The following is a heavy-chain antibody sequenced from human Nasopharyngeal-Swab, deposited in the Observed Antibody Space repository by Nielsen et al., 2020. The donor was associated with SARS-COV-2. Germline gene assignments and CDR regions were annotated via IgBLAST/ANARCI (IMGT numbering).Heavy chain of an antibody. J-gene: IGHJ4*02. CDR1: EFTMSRSG. D-gene: IGHD1-26*01. CDR2: ISSSSSTS. CDR3: ARDVAIVGATLEN. Sequence: ESLKISCAASEFTMSRSGMHWVRQAPGKGLEWVAYISSSSSTSYYADSVKGRFTISRDNPKNSLYLQMNSLRDEDTALYYCARDVAIVGATLENWGQGTLVTVSS. V-gene: IGHV3-48*02.